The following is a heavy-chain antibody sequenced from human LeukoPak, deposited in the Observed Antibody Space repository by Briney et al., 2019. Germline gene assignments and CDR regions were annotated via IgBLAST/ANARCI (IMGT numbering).Heavy chain of an antibody. V-gene: IGHV3-23*01. CDR3: AKADSRAAVAGKLDY. Sequence: GPLRLSCAASGFTFSSYAMSWVRQAPGKGLEWVSAISGSGGSTYYADSVKGRFTISRDNSKNTLYLQMNGLRAEDTAVYYCAKADSRAAVAGKLDYWGQGTLVTVSS. CDR1: GFTFSSYA. D-gene: IGHD6-19*01. CDR2: ISGSGGST. J-gene: IGHJ4*02.